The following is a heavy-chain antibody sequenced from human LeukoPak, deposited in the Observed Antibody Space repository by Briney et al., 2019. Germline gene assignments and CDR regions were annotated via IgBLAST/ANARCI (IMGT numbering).Heavy chain of an antibody. CDR1: GGSFSGYL. V-gene: IGHV4-59*13. J-gene: IGHJ4*02. D-gene: IGHD4-17*01. Sequence: SETLSLTCTVSGGSFSGYLWSWIRQPPGKGLEWIGYISNSGSTNYNPSLKSRVSISLDTSKNQFSLQLSSVTAADTAVYYCARSHGLYWGQGTLVTASS. CDR2: ISNSGST. CDR3: ARSHGLY.